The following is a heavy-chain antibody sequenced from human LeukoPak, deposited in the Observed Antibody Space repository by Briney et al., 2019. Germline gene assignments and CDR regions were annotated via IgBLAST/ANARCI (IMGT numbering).Heavy chain of an antibody. V-gene: IGHV4-34*01. D-gene: IGHD3-3*01. CDR3: ARGIYDFWSGPLGYYYMDV. CDR1: GGSFSGYY. CDR2: INHSGST. J-gene: IGHJ6*03. Sequence: SETLSLTCPVYGGSFSGYYWSWIRQPPGKGLEWIGEINHSGSTNYNPSLKSRVTISVDTSKNQFSLKLSSVTAADTAVYYCARGIYDFWSGPLGYYYMDVWGKGTTVTVSS.